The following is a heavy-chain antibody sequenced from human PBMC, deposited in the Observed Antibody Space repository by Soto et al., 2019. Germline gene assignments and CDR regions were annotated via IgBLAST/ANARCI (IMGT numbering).Heavy chain of an antibody. CDR3: ARQGRTSASSDF. D-gene: IGHD2-21*01. V-gene: IGHV5-51*01. J-gene: IGHJ4*02. Sequence: GESLKISCRGFGYTFNTYWIGWVRQMPGKGLEWMGVMSPGNPDIRYSPAFQGQVSISADTSISTAYLQWSSLKTSDSGMYYCARQGRTSASSDFWGQGTLVTVSS. CDR1: GYTFNTYW. CDR2: MSPGNPDI.